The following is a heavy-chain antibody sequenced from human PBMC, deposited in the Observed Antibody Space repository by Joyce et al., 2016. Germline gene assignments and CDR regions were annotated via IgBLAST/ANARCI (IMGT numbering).Heavy chain of an antibody. V-gene: IGHV1-24*01. CDR2: FDPEEGET. Sequence: QVHLMQSAAEVKKPGASVRVSCKVSGYTLTHLSVDWVRQILGKGLEWMGGFDPEEGETLYAQSFQGRVTMTEDRSSDTAYMELRSLRSDDTAMYYCATGDDSHYFDSWGQGTLVIVSS. J-gene: IGHJ4*02. CDR3: ATGDDSHYFDS. D-gene: IGHD3-22*01. CDR1: GYTLTHLS.